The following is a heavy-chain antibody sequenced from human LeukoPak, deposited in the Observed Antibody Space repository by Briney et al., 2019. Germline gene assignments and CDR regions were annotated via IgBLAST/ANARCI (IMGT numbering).Heavy chain of an antibody. CDR2: ITSSSSTI. J-gene: IGHJ3*02. Sequence: QSGGSLRLSCAASGFTFSSYSMNWVRQAPGKGLEWVSYITSSSSTIYYADSVEGRFTISRDNAKNSLYLQMNSLRAEDTAVYYCAGPRRDLLSAFEIWGQGTMVTVSS. D-gene: IGHD3-10*01. CDR1: GFTFSSYS. V-gene: IGHV3-48*01. CDR3: AGPRRDLLSAFEI.